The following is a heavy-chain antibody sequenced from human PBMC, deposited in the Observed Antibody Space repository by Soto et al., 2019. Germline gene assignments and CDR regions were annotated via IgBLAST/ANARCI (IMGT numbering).Heavy chain of an antibody. D-gene: IGHD3-22*01. J-gene: IGHJ4*02. CDR1: GFRFSSYA. CDR3: TKDQVEAYYDTSGSQGY. CDR2: ISGSGGGT. V-gene: IGHV3-23*01. Sequence: LRLSCSASGFRFSSYAMSWVRQAPGKGLDWVSTISGSGGGTYYADSVKGRFTISRDNSKNTLYLQMNSLRAEDTAVYYCTKDQVEAYYDTSGSQGYWGQGTLVTVSS.